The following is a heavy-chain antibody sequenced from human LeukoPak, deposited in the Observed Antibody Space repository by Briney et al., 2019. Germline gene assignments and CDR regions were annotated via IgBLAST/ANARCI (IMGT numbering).Heavy chain of an antibody. D-gene: IGHD6-13*01. J-gene: IGHJ5*01. CDR3: ATLDLPPSTAAVAS. Sequence: GASVKVSCKVSGYTLSELSIHWVRRGPGKGLEWMAGFVLEDGERIYAQKFRGRVRVTEDTSTDTAYMELSSLRSEDTAVYYCATLDLPPSTAAVASWGQGTLVTVSS. V-gene: IGHV1-24*01. CDR2: FVLEDGER. CDR1: GYTLSELS.